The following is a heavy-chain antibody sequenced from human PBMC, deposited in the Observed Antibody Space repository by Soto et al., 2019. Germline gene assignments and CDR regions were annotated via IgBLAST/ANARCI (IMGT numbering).Heavy chain of an antibody. CDR2: LYGDDDK. V-gene: IGHV2-5*02. D-gene: IGHD6-19*01. CDR1: GFSLSNSGVG. CDR3: AHRLGPGGRYRSGRVCYFDL. J-gene: IGHJ2*01. Sequence: QITLKESGPTLVKPTQTLTLTCTFSGFSLSNSGVGVGSIRQPPGKALDWLALLYGDDDKRYSPSLKSRLTINKDTYKVQVVLTMANMDPVDTATYYWAHRLGPGGRYRSGRVCYFDLWGRGTLVTVSS.